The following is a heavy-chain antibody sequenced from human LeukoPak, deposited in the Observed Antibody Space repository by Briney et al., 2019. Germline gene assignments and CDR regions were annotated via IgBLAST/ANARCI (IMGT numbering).Heavy chain of an antibody. CDR3: AREGYYGSGSPPSLYFDY. D-gene: IGHD3-10*01. J-gene: IGHJ4*02. CDR2: TSSDLNVK. Sequence: GGSLRLSCAASGSTFRNYVIHWVRQAPGKGLEWVAVTSSDLNVKLYADSVKGRFTISRDNSRSTLYLQMNSLRPEDTAIYYCAREGYYGSGSPPSLYFDYWGQGTLVTVSS. CDR1: GSTFRNYV. V-gene: IGHV3-30-3*01.